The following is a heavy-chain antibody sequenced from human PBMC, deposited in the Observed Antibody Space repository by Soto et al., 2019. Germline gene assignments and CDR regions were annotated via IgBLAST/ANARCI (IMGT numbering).Heavy chain of an antibody. CDR1: GVAFSFYS. CDR2: ISGNGATT. J-gene: IGHJ4*02. CDR3: AKDRGGFTSGWEFFDF. Sequence: EVALLESGGGLVQPGGSLRLSCEVSGVAFSFYSMSWVRQAPGQGLEWVASISGNGATTYYAASGKGRFTFSRDNSKKSVHLQMNSLRGEASAVYYCAKDRGGFTSGWEFFDFWGQGSLVTVSS. V-gene: IGHV3-23*01. D-gene: IGHD6-19*01.